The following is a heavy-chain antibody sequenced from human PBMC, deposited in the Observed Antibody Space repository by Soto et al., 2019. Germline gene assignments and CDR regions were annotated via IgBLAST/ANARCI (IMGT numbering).Heavy chain of an antibody. J-gene: IGHJ5*02. CDR1: GGTFSSYA. CDR2: IIPIFGTA. D-gene: IGHD1-26*01. CDR3: ARGSGRPWFDP. Sequence: GASSEVSCKASGGTFSSYAISWVRQAPGQGLEWMGGIIPIFGTANYAQKFQGRVTITADKSTSTAYMELSSLRSEDTAVYYCARGSGRPWFDPWGQGTLVTVSS. V-gene: IGHV1-69*06.